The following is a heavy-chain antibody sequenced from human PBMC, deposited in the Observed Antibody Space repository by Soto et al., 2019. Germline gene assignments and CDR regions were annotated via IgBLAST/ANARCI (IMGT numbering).Heavy chain of an antibody. CDR2: INHSGST. V-gene: IGHV4-34*01. J-gene: IGHJ6*03. CDR3: ARESVTRFYYYYYMDV. D-gene: IGHD4-4*01. Sequence: SETLSLTCAVYGGSFSGYYWSWIRQPPGKGLEWIGEINHSGSTNYNPSLKSRVTISVDTSKNQFSLKLSSVTAADTAVYYCARESVTRFYYYYYMDVWGKGTTVTVSS. CDR1: GGSFSGYY.